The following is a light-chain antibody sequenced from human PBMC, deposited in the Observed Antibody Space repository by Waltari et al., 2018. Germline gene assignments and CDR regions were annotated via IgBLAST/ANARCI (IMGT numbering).Light chain of an antibody. Sequence: SALPQPPSPPGSLGQSVTIPCPERSTNVGAFNSVSWFQQHPGKAPKVMIYEVSKRPSGFPDRFSGSKSGNTASLTVSGLQAEDEADYYCSSYAGSDNLVFGGGTKLTVL. CDR2: EVS. V-gene: IGLV2-8*01. J-gene: IGLJ2*01. CDR3: SSYAGSDNLV. CDR1: STNVGAFNS.